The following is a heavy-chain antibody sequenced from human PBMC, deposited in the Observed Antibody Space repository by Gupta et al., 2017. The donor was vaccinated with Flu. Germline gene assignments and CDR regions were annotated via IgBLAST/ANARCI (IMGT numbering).Heavy chain of an antibody. V-gene: IGHV3-23*01. CDR3: AKDLGAYCSSTSCYGHPREGNAFDI. Sequence: EVQLLESGGGLVQPGGSLRLSCAASGFPFSSYAISWVRQAPGKGLEWVSAISGSGGSTYYADSVKGRFTISRDNSKNTLYLQMNSLRAEDTAVYYCAKDLGAYCSSTSCYGHPREGNAFDIWGQGTMVTVSS. CDR1: GFPFSSYA. J-gene: IGHJ3*02. D-gene: IGHD2-2*01. CDR2: ISGSGGST.